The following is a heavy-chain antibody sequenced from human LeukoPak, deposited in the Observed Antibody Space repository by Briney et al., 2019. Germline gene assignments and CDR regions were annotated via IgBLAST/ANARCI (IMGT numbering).Heavy chain of an antibody. CDR3: ARVARTTPPYYFDY. V-gene: IGHV4-30-4*01. CDR1: GGSISSGDYY. J-gene: IGHJ4*02. D-gene: IGHD4-11*01. CDR2: IYYSGST. Sequence: PSETLSLTCTVSGGSISSGDYYWSWIRQPPGKGLEWIGYIYYSGSTYYSPSLKSRVTISVDTSKNQFSLKLSSVTAADTAVYYCARVARTTPPYYFDYWGQGTLVTVSS.